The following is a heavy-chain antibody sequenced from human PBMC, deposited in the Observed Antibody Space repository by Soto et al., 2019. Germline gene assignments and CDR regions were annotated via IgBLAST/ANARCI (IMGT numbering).Heavy chain of an antibody. Sequence: QLQLQESGSRLVKPSQTLSLTCAVSGGSFSSGGYSWSWIRQPPGKGLEWIGYIYHSGSTYYNPSLKSRVTISVDRSKNQFSLKLSSVTAADTAVYYCARGDTAMVAFDYWGQGTLVTVSS. CDR2: IYHSGST. J-gene: IGHJ4*02. CDR1: GGSFSSGGYS. V-gene: IGHV4-30-2*01. D-gene: IGHD5-18*01. CDR3: ARGDTAMVAFDY.